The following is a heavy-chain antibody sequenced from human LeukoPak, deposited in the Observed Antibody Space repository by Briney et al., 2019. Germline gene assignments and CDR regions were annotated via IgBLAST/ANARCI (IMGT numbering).Heavy chain of an antibody. CDR2: ISYDGSNK. CDR1: GFTFSSYG. J-gene: IGHJ3*02. V-gene: IGHV3-30*03. CDR3: ARVWHWELDDAFDI. Sequence: GGSLRLFCAASGFTFSSYGMHWVRQAPGKGLEWVAVISYDGSNKYYADSVKGRFTISRDNSKNTLYLQMNSLRAEGTAVYYCARVWHWELDDAFDIWGQGTMVTVSS. D-gene: IGHD1-26*01.